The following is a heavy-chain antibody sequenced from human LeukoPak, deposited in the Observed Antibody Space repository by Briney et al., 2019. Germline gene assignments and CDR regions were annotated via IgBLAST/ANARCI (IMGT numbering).Heavy chain of an antibody. Sequence: GASVKVSCKASGGTFSSYAISWVRQAPGQGLEWKGGTIPIFGTANYAQKFQGRVTITADESTSTAYMELSSLRSEDTAEYYCARGSSSWYTYRFDPWGQGTLVTVSS. CDR2: TIPIFGTA. V-gene: IGHV1-69*13. J-gene: IGHJ5*02. CDR3: ARGSSSWYTYRFDP. D-gene: IGHD6-13*01. CDR1: GGTFSSYA.